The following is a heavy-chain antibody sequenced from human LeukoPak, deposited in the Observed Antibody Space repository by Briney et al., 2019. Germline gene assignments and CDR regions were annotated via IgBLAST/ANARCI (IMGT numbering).Heavy chain of an antibody. V-gene: IGHV4-59*01. CDR3: ARGSPTRYFDY. CDR1: GGSISSYY. D-gene: IGHD3-10*01. CDR2: IYYSGGT. Sequence: SETLSLTCTVSGGSISSYYWSWIRQPPGKGLEWIGYIYYSGGTNYNPSLKSRVTISVDTSKNQFSLKLSSVTAADTAVYFCARGSPTRYFDYWGQGTLVTVSS. J-gene: IGHJ4*02.